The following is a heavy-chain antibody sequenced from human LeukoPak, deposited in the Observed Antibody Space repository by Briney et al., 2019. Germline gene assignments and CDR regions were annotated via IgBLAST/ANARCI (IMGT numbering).Heavy chain of an antibody. D-gene: IGHD3-10*01. CDR2: INPNSGGT. J-gene: IGHJ4*02. CDR1: GYTFTGYY. V-gene: IGHV1-2*02. CDR3: ARRRITMVRGVNY. Sequence: TSVKVSCKASGYTFTGYYMHWVRQASGQGLEWMGWINPNSGGTNYAQKFQGRVTMTRDTSISTAYMELSRLRSDDTAVYYCARRRITMVRGVNYWGQGTLVTVSS.